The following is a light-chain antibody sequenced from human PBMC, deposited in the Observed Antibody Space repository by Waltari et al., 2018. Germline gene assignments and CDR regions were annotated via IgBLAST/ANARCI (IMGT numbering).Light chain of an antibody. V-gene: IGKV3-11*01. CDR1: QSVSSY. CDR3: QQRSNWPPLT. Sequence: ATLSCRASQSVSSYLAWYQQKPGQAPRLLIYDASNRATGIPARFSGSGSGTDFTLTTSSLEPEDFAVYYCQQRSNWPPLTFGGGTKVEIK. J-gene: IGKJ4*01. CDR2: DAS.